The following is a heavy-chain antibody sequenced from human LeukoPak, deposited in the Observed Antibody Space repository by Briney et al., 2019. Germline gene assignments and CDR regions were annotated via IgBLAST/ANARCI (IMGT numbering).Heavy chain of an antibody. Sequence: GGSLRLSCAASGFTFSSYAMNWVRQAPGKGLEWVSGISGSGGSTYYADSVKGRFTISRDNSKNTLYLQMNSLRAEDTAVYYCAKKEDATMVHYYFDYWGQGTLVTVSS. CDR3: AKKEDATMVHYYFDY. V-gene: IGHV3-23*01. J-gene: IGHJ4*02. CDR2: ISGSGGST. D-gene: IGHD5-18*01. CDR1: GFTFSSYA.